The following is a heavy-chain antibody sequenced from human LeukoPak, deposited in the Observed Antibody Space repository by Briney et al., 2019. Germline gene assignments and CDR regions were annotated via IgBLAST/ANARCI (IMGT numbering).Heavy chain of an antibody. CDR3: ARALTYCSSTSCGPGYFDY. Sequence: GGSLRLSCAASGFTFDDYGMSWVSQAPGKGLEWVSGINWNGGSTGYADSVKGRFTISRDNAKNSLYLQMNSLRAADTALYYCARALTYCSSTSCGPGYFDYWGQGTLVTVSS. D-gene: IGHD2-2*01. J-gene: IGHJ4*02. CDR1: GFTFDDYG. CDR2: INWNGGST. V-gene: IGHV3-20*04.